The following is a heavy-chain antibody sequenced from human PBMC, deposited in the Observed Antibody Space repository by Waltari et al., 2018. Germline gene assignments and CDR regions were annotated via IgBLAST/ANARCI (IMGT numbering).Heavy chain of an antibody. CDR1: GYSISSGYY. CDR2: IYQSGST. CDR3: ARRTYSSSVGYFDY. J-gene: IGHJ4*02. Sequence: QVQLQESGPGLVKPSETLSLTCAVSGYSISSGYYWGWIRQPPGKGLEWIGSIYQSGSTYYNPSLKSRGTISVDTSKNQFSLKLSSVTAADTAVYYCARRTYSSSVGYFDYWGQGTLVTVSS. D-gene: IGHD6-6*01. V-gene: IGHV4-38-2*01.